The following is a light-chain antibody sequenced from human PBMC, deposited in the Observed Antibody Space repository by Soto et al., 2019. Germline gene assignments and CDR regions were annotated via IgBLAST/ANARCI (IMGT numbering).Light chain of an antibody. CDR2: GAS. J-gene: IGKJ2*01. CDR1: QSVSSN. CDR3: QQYNNWPPYT. V-gene: IGKV3-15*01. Sequence: EIVLTQSPATLSVSPWERVILSCRASQSVSSNLAWYQQKPGQAPRLLIYGASTRATGIPARFSGSGSGTEFTLTISSLQSEDFAVYYCQQYNNWPPYTFGQGTKVDIK.